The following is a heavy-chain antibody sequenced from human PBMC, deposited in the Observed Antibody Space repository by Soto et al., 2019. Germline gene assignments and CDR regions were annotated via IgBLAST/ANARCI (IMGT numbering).Heavy chain of an antibody. V-gene: IGHV1-69*13. Sequence: GASVKVSCKASRDAVSKCIVTWVRQAPGLGLEWVGGIIPIFGTANYAQKFQGRVTITADESTSTSYMEVNNLRSEDTAEYYCAKVRYSSSMSYYYRMDVWGQGTTVTVSS. CDR2: IIPIFGTA. CDR3: AKVRYSSSMSYYYRMDV. J-gene: IGHJ6*02. D-gene: IGHD6-19*01. CDR1: RDAVSKCI.